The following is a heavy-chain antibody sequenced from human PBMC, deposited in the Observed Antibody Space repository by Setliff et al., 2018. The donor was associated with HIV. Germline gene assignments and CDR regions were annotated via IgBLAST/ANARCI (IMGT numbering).Heavy chain of an antibody. V-gene: IGHV3-21*01. CDR3: ARQGNWEFDY. CDR2: ITSGSTYV. J-gene: IGHJ4*02. D-gene: IGHD7-27*01. CDR1: GFTFSNHW. Sequence: GGSLRLSCAASGFTFSNHWMYWVRQVPGKGLEWVSSITSGSTYVNYADSVKGRFSISRDNSKNSLYLQMISLRAEDTALYYCARQGNWEFDYWGQGTLVTVSS.